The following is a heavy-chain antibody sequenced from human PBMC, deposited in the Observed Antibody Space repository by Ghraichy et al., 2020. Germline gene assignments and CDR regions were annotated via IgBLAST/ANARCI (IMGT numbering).Heavy chain of an antibody. CDR3: ARDTAYAFDI. J-gene: IGHJ3*02. CDR2: IGRDTTTM. CDR1: GFTFSSFS. V-gene: IGHV3-48*04. Sequence: GGSLRLSCVASGFTFSSFSMNWVRQAPGKGLEWVLYIGRDTTTMSYADSVKGRFTISRDNAKSSLYLQMNSLRAEDTAVYYCARDTAYAFDIWGQGTMVTVSS. D-gene: IGHD5-18*01.